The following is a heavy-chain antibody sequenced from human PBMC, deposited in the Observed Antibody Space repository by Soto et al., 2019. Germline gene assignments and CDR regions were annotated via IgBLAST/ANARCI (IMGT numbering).Heavy chain of an antibody. Sequence: QVQLVQSGAEVKKPGASVKVSCKASGYTFTSYGISWVRQAPGQGLEWMGWISAYNGNTNYAQQLQGRVTMTTDTSTSTAYMELRSLRSDDTAVYYCARDPQVSELLQQPDEYYFDYWGQGTLVTVSS. CDR2: ISAYNGNT. J-gene: IGHJ4*02. D-gene: IGHD3-10*01. V-gene: IGHV1-18*01. CDR3: ARDPQVSELLQQPDEYYFDY. CDR1: GYTFTSYG.